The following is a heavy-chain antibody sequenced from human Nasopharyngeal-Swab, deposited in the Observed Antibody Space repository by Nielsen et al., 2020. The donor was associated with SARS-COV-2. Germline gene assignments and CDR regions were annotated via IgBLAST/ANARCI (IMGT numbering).Heavy chain of an antibody. J-gene: IGHJ6*02. CDR3: ARDGLDYDFWSAYFMDV. Sequence: GRTYYRSKWYNDYAVSVKSRITINPDTSKNQFSLQLNSVTPEDTAVYYCARDGLDYDFWSAYFMDVWGQGTTVTVSS. V-gene: IGHV6-1*01. D-gene: IGHD3-3*01. CDR2: TYYRSKWYN.